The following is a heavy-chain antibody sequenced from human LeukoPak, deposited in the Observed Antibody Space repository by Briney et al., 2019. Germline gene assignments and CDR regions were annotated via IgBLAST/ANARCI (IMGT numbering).Heavy chain of an antibody. D-gene: IGHD1-26*01. V-gene: IGHV3-23*01. CDR1: GFTFRDYG. Sequence: PGGSLRLSCAVSGFTFRDYGMAWVRQAPGKGLEWVSGLIENGATTYYADSVKGRFTISRDNSRNTMYLQMNSLRAEDTAVYYCVKDYRVGSSPAFGDFWGQGTLVTVSS. J-gene: IGHJ4*02. CDR3: VKDYRVGSSPAFGDF. CDR2: LIENGATT.